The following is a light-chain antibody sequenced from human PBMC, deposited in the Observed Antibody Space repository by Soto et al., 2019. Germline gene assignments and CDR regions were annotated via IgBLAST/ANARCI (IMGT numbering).Light chain of an antibody. V-gene: IGLV2-14*02. CDR3: AAWDDSLVV. Sequence: QSVLTQPASVSGSPGQSITISCTGTSSDVGNYNLVSWYQQHPGKAPKLMIYEGSKRPSGVSNRFSGSKSGTSASLAISGLRSEDDADYYCAAWDDSLVVFGGGTKLTVL. CDR2: EGS. J-gene: IGLJ2*01. CDR1: SSDVGNYNL.